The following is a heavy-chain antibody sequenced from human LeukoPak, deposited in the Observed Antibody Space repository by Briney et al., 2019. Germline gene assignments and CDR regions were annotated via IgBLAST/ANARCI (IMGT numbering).Heavy chain of an antibody. D-gene: IGHD5-24*01. CDR3: AKDNRDGYTIKGLGFDY. Sequence: PGGTLRLSCAASGFTFSSYGMSWVRQAPGKGLEWVSAISGSGGSTYYADSVKGRFTISRDNSKNTLYLQMNSLRAEDTALYYCAKDNRDGYTIKGLGFDYWGQGTLVTVSS. CDR2: ISGSGGST. CDR1: GFTFSSYG. J-gene: IGHJ4*02. V-gene: IGHV3-23*01.